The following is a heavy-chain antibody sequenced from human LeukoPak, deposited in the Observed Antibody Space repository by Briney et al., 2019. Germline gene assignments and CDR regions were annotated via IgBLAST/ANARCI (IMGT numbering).Heavy chain of an antibody. CDR1: GYTLTELS. CDR3: ARGPEAEHNDY. V-gene: IGHV1-18*01. D-gene: IGHD1-14*01. Sequence: ASVKVSCKVSGYTLTELSMHWVRQAPGQGLEWMGWISTYNGNTKYEQKFQGRVTMTTDTSASTAYMELRSLRSDDTAVYYCARGPEAEHNDYWGQGTLVTVSS. CDR2: ISTYNGNT. J-gene: IGHJ4*02.